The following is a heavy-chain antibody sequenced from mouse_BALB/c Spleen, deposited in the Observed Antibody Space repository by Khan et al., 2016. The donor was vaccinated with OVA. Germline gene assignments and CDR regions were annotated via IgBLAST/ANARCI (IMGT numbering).Heavy chain of an antibody. CDR2: TFPGGGYT. V-gene: IGHV1-63*02. CDR3: ARRGAARAAWDYFDY. CDR1: GYTFTNYW. J-gene: IGHJ2*01. D-gene: IGHD3-1*01. Sequence: QVQLQQSGAELVRPGTSVKMSCKAAGYTFTNYWIGWVKQRPGHGLEWIGYTFPGGGYTNYNEKFKGKATLTADTSSSTAYMQLSGLRSEDSAIYYYARRGAARAAWDYFDYWGQGTTLTGSS.